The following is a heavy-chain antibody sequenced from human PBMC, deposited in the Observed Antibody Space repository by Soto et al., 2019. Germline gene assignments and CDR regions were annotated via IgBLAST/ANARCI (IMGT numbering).Heavy chain of an antibody. CDR3: AEITYGGYADYFDY. V-gene: IGHV4-39*01. CDR1: GGSISSSSYY. CDR2: IYYSGST. D-gene: IGHD5-12*01. Sequence: SETLSLTCTVSGGSISSSSYYWGWIRQPPGKGLEWIGSIYYSGSTYYNPSLKSRVTISVDTSKNQFSLKLSSVTAADTAVYYCAEITYGGYADYFDYWGQGTLVTVSS. J-gene: IGHJ4*02.